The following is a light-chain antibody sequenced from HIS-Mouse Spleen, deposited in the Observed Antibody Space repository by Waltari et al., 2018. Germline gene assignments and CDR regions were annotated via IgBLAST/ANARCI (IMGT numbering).Light chain of an antibody. CDR3: SSYTSSSTV. J-gene: IGLJ1*01. CDR1: SSDVGSYNR. V-gene: IGLV2-18*02. CDR2: GVS. Sequence: QSALTQPPSVSGSPGQSVTISCTGTSSDVGSYNRVSWYQQPPGTAPKRMIYGVSNRPSGVPDRFSGSKSGNTASLTISGLQAEDEADYYCSSYTSSSTVFGTGTKVTVL.